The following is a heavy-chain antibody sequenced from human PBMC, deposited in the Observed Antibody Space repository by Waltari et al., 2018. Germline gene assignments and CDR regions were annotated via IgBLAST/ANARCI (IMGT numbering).Heavy chain of an antibody. CDR2: IIPIFDTT. CDR3: ARDSVVGAEMGAFDI. CDR1: GGTFSNYA. V-gene: IGHV1-69*14. J-gene: IGHJ3*02. Sequence: QVQLVQSGAEVKKPGSSVKVSCKASGGTFSNYAISWVRQAPGQGLEWMGGIIPIFDTTNYAQKFQGRVTMTADKSTSTAYIELSSLRSEDTAMYYCARDSVVGAEMGAFDIWGQGTMVTVSS. D-gene: IGHD1-26*01.